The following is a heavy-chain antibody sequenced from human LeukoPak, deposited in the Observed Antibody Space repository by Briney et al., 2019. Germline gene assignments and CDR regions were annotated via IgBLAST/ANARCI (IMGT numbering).Heavy chain of an antibody. V-gene: IGHV3-66*04. CDR1: GFTVSSNY. CDR3: ARQDYGPFDY. J-gene: IGHJ4*02. CDR2: IYSGGST. D-gene: IGHD4/OR15-4a*01. Sequence: GGSLRLSCAASGFTVSSNYMSWVRQAPGKGLEWVSVIYSGGSTYYADSVKGRFTISRDNSRNTLYLQMGSLRAEDMAVYYCARQDYGPFDYWGQGTLVTVSS.